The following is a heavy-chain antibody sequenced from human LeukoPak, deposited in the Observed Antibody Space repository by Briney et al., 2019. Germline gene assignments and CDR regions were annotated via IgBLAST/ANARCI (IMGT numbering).Heavy chain of an antibody. V-gene: IGHV3-7*01. CDR3: ARDSNSYGSGATIDY. J-gene: IGHJ4*02. CDR1: GFTFSSYW. CDR2: IKQDGSQK. D-gene: IGHD3-10*01. Sequence: TGGSLRLSCAASGFTFSSYWMSWVRQAPGKGLEWVANIKQDGSQKYYVDSVKGRFTISRDNSKNTLYLQMSSLRAEDTAVYYCARDSNSYGSGATIDYWGQGTLVTVSS.